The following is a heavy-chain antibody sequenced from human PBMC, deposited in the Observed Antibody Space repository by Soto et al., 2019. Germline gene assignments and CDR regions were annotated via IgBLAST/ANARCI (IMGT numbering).Heavy chain of an antibody. J-gene: IGHJ3*02. V-gene: IGHV1-69*01. Sequence: QVQLVQSGAEVKKPGSSVKVSCKASGGTFSSYAISWVRQAPGQGLEWMGGIIPIFGTANYAQKFQGRVTITADESTSTAYMELSSLGSEDTAVYYCARGKMYYDFWSGYSDAFDIWGQGTMVTVSS. CDR3: ARGKMYYDFWSGYSDAFDI. CDR2: IIPIFGTA. D-gene: IGHD3-3*01. CDR1: GGTFSSYA.